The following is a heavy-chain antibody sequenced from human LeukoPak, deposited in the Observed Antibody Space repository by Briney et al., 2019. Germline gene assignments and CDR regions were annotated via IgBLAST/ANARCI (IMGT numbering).Heavy chain of an antibody. Sequence: GASVKVSCKASGYTFTSYGISRVRQAPGQGLEWMGWISAYNGNTNYAQKLQGRVTMTTDTSTSTAYMELRSLRSDDTAVYYCARANRMITFGGVIAEFDYWGQGTLVTVFS. CDR1: GYTFTSYG. D-gene: IGHD3-16*02. J-gene: IGHJ4*02. CDR3: ARANRMITFGGVIAEFDY. CDR2: ISAYNGNT. V-gene: IGHV1-18*04.